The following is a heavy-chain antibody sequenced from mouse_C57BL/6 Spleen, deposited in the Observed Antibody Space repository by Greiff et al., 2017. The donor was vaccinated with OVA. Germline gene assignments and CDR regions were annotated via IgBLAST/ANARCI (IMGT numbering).Heavy chain of an antibody. Sequence: VQLQQPGAELVRPGSSVKLSCKASGYTFTSYWMDWVKQRPGQGLEWIGNIYPSDSETHYNQKFKDKATLTVDKSSSTAYMQLSSLTSEDSAVYYCARGGDDGNPFAYWGQGTLVTVSA. CDR2: IYPSDSET. D-gene: IGHD2-1*01. V-gene: IGHV1-61*01. J-gene: IGHJ3*01. CDR1: GYTFTSYW. CDR3: ARGGDDGNPFAY.